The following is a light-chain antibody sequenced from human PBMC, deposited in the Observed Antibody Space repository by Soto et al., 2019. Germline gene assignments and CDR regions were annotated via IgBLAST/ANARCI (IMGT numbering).Light chain of an antibody. CDR2: EVS. J-gene: IGLJ3*02. V-gene: IGLV2-14*03. CDR3: SSHTSSSIWV. CDR1: SSDVGDYNF. Sequence: SVLTQPASVSGSPGQSITISCTGTSSDVGDYNFVSWYQQLPGKAPKLMIYEVSHRPSGVSNRFSGSKSGNTASLTISGLLAEDEAHYYCSSHTSSSIWVFGGGTQLT.